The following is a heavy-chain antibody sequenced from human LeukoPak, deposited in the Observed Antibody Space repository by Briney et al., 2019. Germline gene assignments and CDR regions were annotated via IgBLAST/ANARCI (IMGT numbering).Heavy chain of an antibody. D-gene: IGHD6-19*01. V-gene: IGHV5-51*01. CDR1: GSSFTSYW. CDR2: IYPGDSDT. Sequence: GASLKISCKGSGSSFTSYWIGWVRPTPGKGLEWMGIIYPGDSDTRYSPSFQSDVTISADKSITTAYLQWSSLNASDTAMYYCARPITGYSSGWYYDYWGQGTLVTVSS. J-gene: IGHJ4*02. CDR3: ARPITGYSSGWYYDY.